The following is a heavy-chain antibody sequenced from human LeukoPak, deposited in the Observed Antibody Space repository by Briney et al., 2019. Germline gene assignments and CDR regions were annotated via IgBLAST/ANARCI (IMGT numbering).Heavy chain of an antibody. V-gene: IGHV4-39*01. D-gene: IGHD5-18*01. J-gene: IGHJ4*02. CDR2: IYYSGST. Sequence: SETLSLTCNVSGGPINSNIYYWAWVRQPPGKGLEWIGSIYYSGSTYYNPSLKSRITISVDTFRSQVSLKLSSVTAADTAVYYCATLGYSYGTDYWGQGTLVTVSS. CDR3: ATLGYSYGTDY. CDR1: GGPINSNIYY.